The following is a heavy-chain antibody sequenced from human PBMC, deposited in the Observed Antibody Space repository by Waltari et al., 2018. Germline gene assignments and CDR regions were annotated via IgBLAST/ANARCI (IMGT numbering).Heavy chain of an antibody. J-gene: IGHJ4*02. CDR1: GFTFDDYA. CDR3: AKGIAAPGYFYFDY. D-gene: IGHD6-13*01. Sequence: EVQLVESGGGLVQPGRSLRLSCAASGFTFDDYAMHWVRQAPGKGLEWVSGISWNSGSIGSADSVNGRFTISRDNAKNSLYLQMNSLRAEDTALYYCAKGIAAPGYFYFDYWGQGTLVTVSS. CDR2: ISWNSGSI. V-gene: IGHV3-9*01.